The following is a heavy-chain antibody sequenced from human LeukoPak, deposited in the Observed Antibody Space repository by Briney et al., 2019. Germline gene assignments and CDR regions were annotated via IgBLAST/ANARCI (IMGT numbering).Heavy chain of an antibody. Sequence: ASETLSLTCTVSGGSMSTSDNYWNWIRQPAGKGLEWIGRIYTSGSTTYNPSLKSRVTMSLDTSKNQVSLKLSSVTAADTAVYYCARIFCSGGNCYHFDYWGQGTLVTASS. CDR2: IYTSGST. CDR1: GGSMSTSDNY. J-gene: IGHJ4*02. V-gene: IGHV4-61*02. D-gene: IGHD2-15*01. CDR3: ARIFCSGGNCYHFDY.